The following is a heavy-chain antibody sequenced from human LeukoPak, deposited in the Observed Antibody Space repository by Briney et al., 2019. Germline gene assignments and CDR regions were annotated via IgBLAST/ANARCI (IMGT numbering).Heavy chain of an antibody. D-gene: IGHD2-15*01. J-gene: IGHJ4*02. CDR3: AKALSRYCSVGKCYAVDY. CDR2: IRYVESNI. CDR1: GSTSGYYS. Sequence: GGSLTLSCAPPGSTSGYYSIHWARHAPDKWRDWMAFIRYVESNIYYADSVKGRFTVSRDNSKNTLYLQMNSLRADDTALYYCAKALSRYCSVGKCYAVDYWRQGTLVTVSS. V-gene: IGHV3-30*02.